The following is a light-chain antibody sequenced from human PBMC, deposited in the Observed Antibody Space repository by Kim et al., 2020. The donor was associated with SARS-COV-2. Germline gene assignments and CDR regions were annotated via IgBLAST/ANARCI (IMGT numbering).Light chain of an antibody. CDR2: NAA. J-gene: IGKJ4*01. V-gene: IGKV3-15*01. Sequence: SALPGESATLPGRARQVIASNLAWYQQKPGQPPRLLIYNAATRTTGIPARFSGSGAGAEYTLTISSLQSEDFAVYYCQQYNNFPTFGGGTKVDIK. CDR1: QVIASN. CDR3: QQYNNFPT.